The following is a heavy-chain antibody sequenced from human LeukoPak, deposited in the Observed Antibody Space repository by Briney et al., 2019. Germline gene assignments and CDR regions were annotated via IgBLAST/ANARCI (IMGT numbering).Heavy chain of an antibody. D-gene: IGHD3-22*01. CDR3: ARGRLTYYYDSSGYPFDY. CDR2: IKQDGSEK. J-gene: IGHJ4*02. CDR1: GFTFSSRDW. Sequence: GGSLRLSCVASGFTFSSRDWMTWVRQAPGKGLEWVANIKQDGSEKNYVDSVKGRFTISRDNAKNSLYLQMNSLRAEDTAVYYCARGRLTYYYDSSGYPFDYWGQGTLVTVSS. V-gene: IGHV3-7*01.